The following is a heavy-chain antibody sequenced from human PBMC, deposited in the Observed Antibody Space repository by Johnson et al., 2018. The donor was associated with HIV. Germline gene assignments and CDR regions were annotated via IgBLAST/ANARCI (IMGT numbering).Heavy chain of an antibody. CDR1: GFTFSSYG. CDR3: ARGDRGGFDL. D-gene: IGHD1-14*01. J-gene: IGHJ3*01. Sequence: QVQLVESGGGVVQPGTSLRLSCAASGFTFSSYGMNWVRQAPGKGLEWVAVISYDGSNKYYADSVKGRFAISRDNSKNTLYLQMNSLRAEDTAVYYCARGDRGGFDLWGQGTMVTVSS. V-gene: IGHV3-30*19. CDR2: ISYDGSNK.